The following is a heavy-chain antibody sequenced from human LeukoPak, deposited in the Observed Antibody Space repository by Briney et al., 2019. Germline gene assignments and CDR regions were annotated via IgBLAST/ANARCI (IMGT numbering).Heavy chain of an antibody. CDR2: ISGSAGST. Sequence: GGSLRLSCAASGFTFSSYAMSWVRQAPGKGLEWVSAISGSAGSTFHADSVKGRFTISRDNAKNSLYLQMNSLRAEDTAVYYCARGQQQLASSDAFDIWGQGTMVTVSS. J-gene: IGHJ3*02. D-gene: IGHD6-13*01. V-gene: IGHV3-23*01. CDR3: ARGQQQLASSDAFDI. CDR1: GFTFSSYA.